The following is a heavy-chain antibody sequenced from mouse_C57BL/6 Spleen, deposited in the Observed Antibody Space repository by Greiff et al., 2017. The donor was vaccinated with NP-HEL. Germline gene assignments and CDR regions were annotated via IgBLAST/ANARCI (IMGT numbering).Heavy chain of an antibody. CDR2: IDPSDSYT. CDR3: AREGGDSSGSRFAY. CDR1: GYTFTSYW. J-gene: IGHJ3*01. D-gene: IGHD3-2*02. Sequence: QVQLKQPGAELVMPGASVKLSCKASGYTFTSYWMHWVKQRPGQGLEWIGEIDPSDSYTNYNQKFKGKSTLTVDKSSSTAYMQLSSLTSEDSAVYYCAREGGDSSGSRFAYWGQGTLVTVSA. V-gene: IGHV1-69*01.